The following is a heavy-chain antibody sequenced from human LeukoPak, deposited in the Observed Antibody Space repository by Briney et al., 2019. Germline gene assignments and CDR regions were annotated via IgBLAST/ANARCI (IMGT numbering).Heavy chain of an antibody. D-gene: IGHD3-22*01. Sequence: PSETLSLTCAVYGGSFSGYYWSWIRQPPGKGLEWIGEINHSGSTNYNPSLKSRVTISVGTSKNQFSLRLSSVTAADTAVYYCAREYYDSGGSNDAFDIWGQGTMVTVSS. CDR2: INHSGST. CDR1: GGSFSGYY. CDR3: AREYYDSGGSNDAFDI. V-gene: IGHV4-34*01. J-gene: IGHJ3*02.